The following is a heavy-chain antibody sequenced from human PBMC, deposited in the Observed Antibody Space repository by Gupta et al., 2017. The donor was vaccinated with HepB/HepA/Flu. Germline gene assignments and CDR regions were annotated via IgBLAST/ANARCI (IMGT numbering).Heavy chain of an antibody. J-gene: IGHJ3*02. CDR3: ARESRRYFPADAFDI. V-gene: IGHV3-30-3*01. Sequence: QVQLVESGGGVVQPGRSLRLSCAASGFHFSSYAMHWVRQAPGKGLEWVAVISYDGSNKYYADSVKGRFTISRDNSKNTLYLQMNSLRAEDTAVYYCARESRRYFPADAFDIWGQGTMVTVSS. D-gene: IGHD3-9*01. CDR1: GFHFSSYA. CDR2: ISYDGSNK.